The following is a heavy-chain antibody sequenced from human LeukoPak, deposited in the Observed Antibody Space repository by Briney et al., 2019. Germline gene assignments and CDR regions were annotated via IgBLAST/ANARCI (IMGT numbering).Heavy chain of an antibody. CDR2: IYYSGST. Sequence: SETLSLTCTVSGGSISSYYWSWIRQPPGKGLEWIGYIYYSGSTNYNPSLKSRVTISVDTSKNQFSLKLSSVTAADTAVYYCARRFGGYCSSTSCPYFDYWGQGTLVTVSS. V-gene: IGHV4-59*01. J-gene: IGHJ4*02. D-gene: IGHD2-2*01. CDR3: ARRFGGYCSSTSCPYFDY. CDR1: GGSISSYY.